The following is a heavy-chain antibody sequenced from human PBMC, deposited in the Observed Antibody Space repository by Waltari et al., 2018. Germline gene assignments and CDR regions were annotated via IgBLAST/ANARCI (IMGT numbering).Heavy chain of an antibody. V-gene: IGHV3-33*01. D-gene: IGHD4-4*01. J-gene: IGHJ6*02. CDR3: ARDGRGGVTTYYYYGMDV. CDR1: GFTFSSYG. CDR2: IWYDGSNK. Sequence: QVQLVESGGGVVQPGRSLRLSCAASGFTFSSYGMHWVRQAPGKGLEGVAGIWYDGSNKYYAESVKGRFTSTRDNAKNSLYLQMNSLRAEDTAVYDCARDGRGGVTTYYYYGMDVWGQGTTVTVSS.